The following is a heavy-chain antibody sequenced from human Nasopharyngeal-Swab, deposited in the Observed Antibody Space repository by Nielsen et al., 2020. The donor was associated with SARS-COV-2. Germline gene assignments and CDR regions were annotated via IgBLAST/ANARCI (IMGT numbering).Heavy chain of an antibody. D-gene: IGHD3/OR15-3a*01. CDR3: AKSWTYYFDY. Sequence: VRQAPGKGLEWVSSISSSSSYIHYADSVKGRFTISRDNSKNTLYLQMNSLRAEDTAVYYCAKSWTYYFDYWGQGTLVTVSS. V-gene: IGHV3-23*01. J-gene: IGHJ4*02. CDR2: ISSSSSYI.